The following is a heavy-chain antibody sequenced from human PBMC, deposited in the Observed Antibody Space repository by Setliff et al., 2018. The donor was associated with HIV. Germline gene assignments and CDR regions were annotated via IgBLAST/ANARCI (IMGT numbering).Heavy chain of an antibody. V-gene: IGHV4-61*02. Sequence: SETLSLTSTVSGGSISSGSYYWSWIRQPAGKGLEWIGRVSSRGDTNYNPSIKSRVTMSVDTSKNQFSLKLTSVTASDTAVYYCARAAAGNTGPFDLWGQGSPVTVSS. CDR1: GGSISSGSYY. J-gene: IGHJ4*02. CDR2: VSSRGDT. D-gene: IGHD4-17*01. CDR3: ARAAAGNTGPFDL.